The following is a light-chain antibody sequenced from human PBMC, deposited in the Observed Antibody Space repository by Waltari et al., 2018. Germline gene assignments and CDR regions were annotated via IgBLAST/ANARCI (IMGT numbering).Light chain of an antibody. V-gene: IGLV2-18*02. CDR2: EVN. CDR1: GSDIGSYDR. J-gene: IGLJ1*01. CDR3: SSYTTDTTQV. Sequence: QSALTQPPSVSGSPGQSVTISCSGTGSDIGSYDRVSWYQQPPGTAPRLMIYEVNNRPSGVPDRFSGSKSGNPASLTIAGLQAEDEADYYCSSYTTDTTQVFGTGTKVTVL.